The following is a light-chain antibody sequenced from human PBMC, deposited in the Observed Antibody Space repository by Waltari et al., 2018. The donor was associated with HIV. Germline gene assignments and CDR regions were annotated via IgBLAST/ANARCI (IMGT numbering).Light chain of an antibody. J-gene: IGLJ1*01. CDR1: SPTIGPGYD. Sequence: QSVLTQPPSVSGAPGQRVTISCTGASPTIGPGYDVHWYQQLPGTAPKLLIYGNSNRPSGVPDRFSGSKSGTSASLAITGLQAEDEADYYCQSYDSSLGVFGTGTKVTVL. V-gene: IGLV1-40*01. CDR3: QSYDSSLGV. CDR2: GNS.